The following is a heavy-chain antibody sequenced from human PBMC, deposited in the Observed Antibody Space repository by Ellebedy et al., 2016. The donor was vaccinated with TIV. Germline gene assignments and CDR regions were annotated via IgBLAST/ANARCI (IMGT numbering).Heavy chain of an antibody. D-gene: IGHD6-13*01. CDR3: TRDPSIAAAGRVYFQH. V-gene: IGHV3-49*03. CDR1: GFTFGDYA. Sequence: GESLKISCTASGFTFGDYAMSWFRQAPGKGLEWVGFIRSKAYGGTTEYAASVKGRFTISRDDSKSIAYLQMNSLKTEDTAVYYCTRDPSIAAAGRVYFQHWGQGTLVTVSS. J-gene: IGHJ1*01. CDR2: IRSKAYGGTT.